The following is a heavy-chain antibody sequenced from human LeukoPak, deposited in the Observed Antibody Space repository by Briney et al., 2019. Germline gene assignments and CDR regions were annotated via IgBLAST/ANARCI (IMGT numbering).Heavy chain of an antibody. Sequence: PSETLSLTCTVSGGSISSSSYYWGWIRQPPGKGLEWIGSIYYSGSTYYNPSLKSRVTISVDTSKNQFSLKLSSVTAADTAVYYCATGQDTQREGYWGQGTLVTVSS. V-gene: IGHV4-39*01. CDR2: IYYSGST. J-gene: IGHJ4*02. D-gene: IGHD2-2*02. CDR3: ATGQDTQREGY. CDR1: GGSISSSSYY.